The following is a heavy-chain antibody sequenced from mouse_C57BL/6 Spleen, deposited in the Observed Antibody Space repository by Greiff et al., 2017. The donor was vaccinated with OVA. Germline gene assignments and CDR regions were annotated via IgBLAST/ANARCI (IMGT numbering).Heavy chain of an antibody. J-gene: IGHJ2*01. D-gene: IGHD2-4*01. CDR3: ARRDDYETGYYFDY. CDR1: GYTFTSYT. CDR2: INPSSGYT. Sequence: VQLVESGAELARPGASVKMSCKASGYTFTSYTMHWVKQRPGQGLEWIGYINPSSGYTKYNQKFKDKATLTADKSSSTAYMQLSSLTSEDSAVYYCARRDDYETGYYFDYWGQGTTLTVSS. V-gene: IGHV1-4*01.